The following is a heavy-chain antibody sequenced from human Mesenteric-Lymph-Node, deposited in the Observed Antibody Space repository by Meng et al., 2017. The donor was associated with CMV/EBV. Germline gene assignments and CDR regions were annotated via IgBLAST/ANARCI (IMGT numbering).Heavy chain of an antibody. J-gene: IGHJ4*02. D-gene: IGHD3-10*01. CDR3: ARMWGGITMVRGVIPPRFDY. CDR1: GGSVTSATYY. Sequence: SETLSLTCTVSGGSVTSATYYWNWIRQSPGKGLEWIAYISNSGSTAYSPSLKSRVTISLDTSKNQFSLKLSSVTAADTAVYYCARMWGGITMVRGVIPPRFDYWGQGTLVTVSS. CDR2: ISNSGST. V-gene: IGHV4-61*01.